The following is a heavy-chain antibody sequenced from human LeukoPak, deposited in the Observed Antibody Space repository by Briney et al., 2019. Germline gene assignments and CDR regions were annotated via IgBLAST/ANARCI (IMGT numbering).Heavy chain of an antibody. V-gene: IGHV3-21*01. CDR3: ARGDIMATISFFDY. CDR2: ISSSDSYI. CDR1: GFAFSTYA. Sequence: GGSLRLSCAASGFAFSTYAMTWVRQAPGKGLEWVSSISSSDSYIHYADSVKGRFTISRDNAKNSLYLHMNSLRAEDTAMYYCARGDIMATISFFDYWGQGILVTVSS. J-gene: IGHJ4*02. D-gene: IGHD5-12*01.